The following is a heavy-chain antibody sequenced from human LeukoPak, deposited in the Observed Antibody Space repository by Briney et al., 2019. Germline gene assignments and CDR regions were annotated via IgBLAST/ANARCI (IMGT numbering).Heavy chain of an antibody. CDR2: IYYSGST. J-gene: IGHJ1*01. CDR1: GVSISSYY. CDR3: ARGSGLLPD. V-gene: IGHV4-59*01. Sequence: MSSETLSLTCTVSGVSISSYYWSWIRQPPGKGLEWIGYIYYSGSTNYNPSLKSRVTISVDTSKNQFSLKLSSVTAADTALYYCARGSGLLPDWGQGTLVTVSS. D-gene: IGHD3-10*01.